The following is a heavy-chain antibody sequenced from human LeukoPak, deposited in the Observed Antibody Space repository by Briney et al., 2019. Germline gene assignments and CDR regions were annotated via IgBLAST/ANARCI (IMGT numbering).Heavy chain of an antibody. CDR2: INPNSGGT. D-gene: IGHD4-23*01. CDR1: GYTFTGYY. CDR3: ARGPITTEVTSGLDY. Sequence: GASVKVSCKASGYTFTGYYMHWVRQAPGQGLEWMGWINPNSGGTNYAQKFQGRVTMTRDTSISTAYMELSRLRSDDTAVYYCARGPITTEVTSGLDYWGQGTLVTVSS. J-gene: IGHJ4*02. V-gene: IGHV1-2*02.